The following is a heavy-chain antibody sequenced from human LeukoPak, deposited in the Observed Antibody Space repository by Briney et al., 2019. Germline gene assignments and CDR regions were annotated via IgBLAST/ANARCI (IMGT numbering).Heavy chain of an antibody. Sequence: PGGSLRLSCAASGFTFSSYWMTWVRQAPGKGLEWVANIKVDGSESYYADSVMGRFMISRDNAKNSLYLQMNSLRVDDTAVYYCAKVSAVAGTYYFDYWGQGTLVTVSS. D-gene: IGHD6-19*01. J-gene: IGHJ4*02. CDR2: IKVDGSES. CDR1: GFTFSSYW. V-gene: IGHV3-7*01. CDR3: AKVSAVAGTYYFDY.